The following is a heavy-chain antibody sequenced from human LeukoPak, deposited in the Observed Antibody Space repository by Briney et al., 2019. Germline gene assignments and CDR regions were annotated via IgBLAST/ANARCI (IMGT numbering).Heavy chain of an antibody. D-gene: IGHD3-22*01. CDR2: ISSSSSYI. Sequence: GGTLRLSCAASGFTFSSYSMNWVRQAPGKGLEWVSSISSSSSYIYYADSVNGRFTISRDNAKNSLYLQTNSLRAEDTAVYYCARGRTSTMIVVVNTLLDYWGQGTLVTVSS. CDR3: ARGRTSTMIVVVNTLLDY. V-gene: IGHV3-21*01. CDR1: GFTFSSYS. J-gene: IGHJ4*02.